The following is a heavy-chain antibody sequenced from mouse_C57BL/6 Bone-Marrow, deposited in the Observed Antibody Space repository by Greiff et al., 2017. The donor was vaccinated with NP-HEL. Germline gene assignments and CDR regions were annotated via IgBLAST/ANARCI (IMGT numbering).Heavy chain of an antibody. J-gene: IGHJ4*01. D-gene: IGHD2-3*01. CDR3: ARWLLRSYYYAMDY. Sequence: QVQLQQSGPELVKPGASVKISCKASGYAFSSSWMNWVKQRPGKGLEWIGRIYPGDGDTNYNGKLKGKATLTADKSSSTAYMQLSSLTSEDSAVYFCARWLLRSYYYAMDYWGQGTSVTVSS. CDR2: IYPGDGDT. V-gene: IGHV1-82*01. CDR1: GYAFSSSW.